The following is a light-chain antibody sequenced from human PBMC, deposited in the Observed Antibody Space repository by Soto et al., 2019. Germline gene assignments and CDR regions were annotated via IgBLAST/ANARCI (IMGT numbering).Light chain of an antibody. CDR1: SSDVGSYNL. Sequence: QSVLTQPASVSGFPGQSITISCTGTSSDVGSYNLVSWYQQHPGKAPKLMIYEGSKRPSGVSNRFSGSKSGNTASLTISGLQAEDEADYYCCSYAGSSTFYVLGTGTKVTVL. CDR2: EGS. V-gene: IGLV2-23*01. J-gene: IGLJ1*01. CDR3: CSYAGSSTFYV.